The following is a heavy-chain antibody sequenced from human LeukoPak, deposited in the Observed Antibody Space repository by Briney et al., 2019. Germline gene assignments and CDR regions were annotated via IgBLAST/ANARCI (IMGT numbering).Heavy chain of an antibody. Sequence: SETLSLTCTVSGGSISSHYWSWIRRPPGKGLEWIGYIYYSGSTNYNPSLKSRVTISVDTSKNQFSLKLSSVTAADTAVYYCARLTLPAAITRYYFDYWGQGTLVTVSS. D-gene: IGHD2-2*01. CDR1: GGSISSHY. J-gene: IGHJ4*02. V-gene: IGHV4-59*11. CDR2: IYYSGST. CDR3: ARLTLPAAITRYYFDY.